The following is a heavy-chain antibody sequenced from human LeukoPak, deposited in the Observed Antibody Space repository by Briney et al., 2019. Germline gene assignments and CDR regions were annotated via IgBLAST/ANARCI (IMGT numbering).Heavy chain of an antibody. CDR3: ARDLGYCSGGSCYQTTYFDY. D-gene: IGHD2-15*01. CDR2: TNPTGGST. V-gene: IGHV1-46*01. CDR1: GSTSTTFY. J-gene: IGHJ4*02. Sequence: SVKASCKASGSTSTTFYTHWGRQPPEQGLEWMGITNPTGGSTSYAQKFQGRATITRDTSTSTVYMELSSLRSEDTAVYYCARDLGYCSGGSCYQTTYFDYWGQGTLVTVSS.